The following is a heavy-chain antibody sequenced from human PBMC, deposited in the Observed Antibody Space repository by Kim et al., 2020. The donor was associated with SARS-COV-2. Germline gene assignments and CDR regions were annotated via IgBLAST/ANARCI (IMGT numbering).Heavy chain of an antibody. CDR3: ARELVGATTSY. J-gene: IGHJ4*02. CDR2: INAGNGNT. CDR1: GYTFTSYA. Sequence: ASVKVSSKASGYTFTSYAMHWVRQAPGQRLEWMGWINAGNGNTKYSQKFQGRVTITRYTSASTAYMELSSLRSEDTAVYYCARELVGATTSYWGQGTLVTVSS. D-gene: IGHD1-26*01. V-gene: IGHV1-3*01.